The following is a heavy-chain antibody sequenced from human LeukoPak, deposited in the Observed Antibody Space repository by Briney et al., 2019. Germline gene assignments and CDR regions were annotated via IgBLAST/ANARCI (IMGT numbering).Heavy chain of an antibody. V-gene: IGHV3-7*01. Sequence: GGSLRLSCAASGFTVRTNYITWVRQAPGKGLEWVANIKRDGSEKYYVGSVKGRFTISRDNAKNSLYLQMNSLRVEDTAVYYCARDGPATDDYWGQGTLVTVSS. CDR2: IKRDGSEK. CDR3: ARDGPATDDY. J-gene: IGHJ4*02. CDR1: GFTVRTNY. D-gene: IGHD1-26*01.